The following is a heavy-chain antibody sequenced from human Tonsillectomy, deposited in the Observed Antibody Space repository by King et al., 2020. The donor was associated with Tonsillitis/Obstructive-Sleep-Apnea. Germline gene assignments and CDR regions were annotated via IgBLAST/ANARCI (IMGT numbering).Heavy chain of an antibody. CDR3: VRGVGDGYTAMVYFDY. CDR1: GFTFSSYA. CDR2: ISYDGSNK. J-gene: IGHJ4*02. Sequence: VQLVESGGGVVQPGRSLRLSCAASGFTFSSYAMHWVRQAPGKGLEWVAVISYDGSNKYYADSVKGRFTISRDNSKNTMCLQMNSLRAEDTAVEYCVRGVGDGYTAMVYFDYWGQGTLVTVSS. V-gene: IGHV3-30*04. D-gene: IGHD5-18*01.